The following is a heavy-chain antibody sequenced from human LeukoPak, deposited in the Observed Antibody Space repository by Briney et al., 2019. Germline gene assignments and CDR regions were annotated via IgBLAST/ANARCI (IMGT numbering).Heavy chain of an antibody. CDR1: GDAITGSTYY. Sequence: SETLSLTCTVSGDAITGSTYYWGWIRQPPGKGLEWIGSMYYSGSTYSNPSLKSRVTISADTSKNQFSLNLSSVTAADTATYYCARQYYDRTGYYYFDYWTQGTLITVSS. V-gene: IGHV4-39*01. CDR3: ARQYYDRTGYYYFDY. D-gene: IGHD3-22*01. J-gene: IGHJ4*02. CDR2: MYYSGST.